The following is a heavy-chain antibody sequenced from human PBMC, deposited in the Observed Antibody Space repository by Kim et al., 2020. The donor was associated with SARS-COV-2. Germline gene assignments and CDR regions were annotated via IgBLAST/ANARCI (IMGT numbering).Heavy chain of an antibody. CDR3: ARGPRYGGRPSGMEAFDY. J-gene: IGHJ4*02. D-gene: IGHD4-17*01. Sequence: KGRFTISRDNAKNSLYLQMNSRRDEDTAVYYCARGPRYGGRPSGMEAFDYWGQGTLVTVSS. V-gene: IGHV3-48*02.